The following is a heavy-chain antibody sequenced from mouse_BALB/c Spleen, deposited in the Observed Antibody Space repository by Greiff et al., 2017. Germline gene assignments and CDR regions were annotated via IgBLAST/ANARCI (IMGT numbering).Heavy chain of an antibody. CDR3: ASKYGSSYEFAY. D-gene: IGHD1-1*02. Sequence: VQLQQSGPELVQPGASVRISCTASGYTFTSYYIHWVQQRPGQGLEWIGWIYPGNVNTKYNEKFKGKATLTADKSSSTAYMQLSSLTSEDSAVYICASKYGSSYEFAYWGQETLVTVSA. J-gene: IGHJ3*01. CDR2: IYPGNVNT. CDR1: GYTFTSYY. V-gene: IGHV1S56*01.